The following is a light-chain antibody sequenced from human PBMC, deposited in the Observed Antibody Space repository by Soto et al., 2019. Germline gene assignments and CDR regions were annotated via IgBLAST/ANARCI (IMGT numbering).Light chain of an antibody. CDR1: QSVGSS. Sequence: EIELTQSPATLSLARGERRTRCWMASQSVGSSLAWYQQRPGQAPRLLIYDAFIRATGIPARFSGSESGTDFTLTISRLEPEDFAVYYCQQRSNWPLTFGQGTRLEI. CDR3: QQRSNWPLT. V-gene: IGKV3-11*01. J-gene: IGKJ5*01. CDR2: DAF.